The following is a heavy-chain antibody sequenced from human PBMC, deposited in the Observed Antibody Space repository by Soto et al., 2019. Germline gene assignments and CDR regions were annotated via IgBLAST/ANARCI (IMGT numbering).Heavy chain of an antibody. CDR1: GYSFTSYW. Sequence: GESLKISCKGSGYSFTSYWIGWVRQMPGKGLEWMGIIYPGDSDTRYSPSFQGQVTISADKSISTAYLQWSSLKASDTAMYYCARHQSSGWTSHWYFDLWGRGTLVTVSS. CDR2: IYPGDSDT. CDR3: ARHQSSGWTSHWYFDL. V-gene: IGHV5-51*01. J-gene: IGHJ2*01. D-gene: IGHD6-19*01.